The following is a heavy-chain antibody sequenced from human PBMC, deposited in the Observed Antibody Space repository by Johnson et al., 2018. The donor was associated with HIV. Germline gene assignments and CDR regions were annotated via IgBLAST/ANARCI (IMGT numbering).Heavy chain of an antibody. J-gene: IGHJ3*02. D-gene: IGHD2-8*02. CDR2: INQDGSEM. Sequence: LEWVANINQDGSEMYYVDSVKGRFTISRDNANNSLYVQMNSLRAEDTAVYYCAKHIVLVVYAIGAAFDIWGQGTMVTVSS. CDR3: AKHIVLVVYAIGAAFDI. V-gene: IGHV3-7*03.